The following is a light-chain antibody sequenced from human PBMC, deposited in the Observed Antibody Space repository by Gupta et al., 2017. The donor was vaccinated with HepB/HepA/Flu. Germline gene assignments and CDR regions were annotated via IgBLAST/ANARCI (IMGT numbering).Light chain of an antibody. CDR1: TGAVTSGHD. CDR3: RLYYGGAGV. Sequence: QTVVPQEPSLTVSPGVTVTLTCTSSTGAVTSGHDPNWFQQKPGHEPRALIYGTSNKPSGTPARFSGSLRGDKAALTLAGVQPEDDDEYYCRLYYGGAGVFGGGTKVTVL. V-gene: IGLV7-43*01. J-gene: IGLJ3*02. CDR2: GTS.